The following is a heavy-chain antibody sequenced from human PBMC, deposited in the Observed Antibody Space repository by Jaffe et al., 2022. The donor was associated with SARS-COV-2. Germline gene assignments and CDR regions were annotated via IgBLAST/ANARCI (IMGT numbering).Heavy chain of an antibody. CDR3: TGDDGGSGVGSFDY. V-gene: IGHV4-31*03. J-gene: IGHJ4*02. CDR1: GVSISSGTYH. Sequence: QVQLQESGPGLVRPSQTLSLTCSVSGVSISSGTYHWNWIRQHPGKGLEWIGHISYSGSASYKPSLWSRVTISVDTSKNQFSLMLTSVTAADTAVYYCTGDDGGSGVGSFDYWGQGTLVTVSS. CDR2: ISYSGSA. D-gene: IGHD3-10*01.